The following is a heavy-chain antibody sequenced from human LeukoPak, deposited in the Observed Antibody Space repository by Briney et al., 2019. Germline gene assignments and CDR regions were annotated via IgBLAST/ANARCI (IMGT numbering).Heavy chain of an antibody. D-gene: IGHD3-3*01. V-gene: IGHV3-43D*03. CDR2: ISWDGGST. CDR3: AKDSGPGVVISTPIDY. Sequence: GGSLRLSCAASGFTFDDYAMHWVRQAPGKGLEWVSLISWDGGSTYYADSVKGRFTISRDNSKNSLYLQMNSLRAEDTALYYCAKDSGPGVVISTPIDYWGQGTLVTVSS. J-gene: IGHJ4*02. CDR1: GFTFDDYA.